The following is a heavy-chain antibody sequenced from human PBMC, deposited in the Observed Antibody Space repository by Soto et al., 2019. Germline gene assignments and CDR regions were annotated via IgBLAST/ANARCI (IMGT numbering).Heavy chain of an antibody. D-gene: IGHD5-18*01. Sequence: GGSLRLSCAASGFTFSSYGMHWVCQAPGKGLEWVAVISYDGSNKNYADSVKGRFNISRDNSKNTLYLQMNSLRAEDTAVYYCAKDLGYGDYYYYGMDDWGQGTTVTVSS. J-gene: IGHJ6*02. CDR1: GFTFSSYG. CDR3: AKDLGYGDYYYYGMDD. V-gene: IGHV3-30*18. CDR2: ISYDGSNK.